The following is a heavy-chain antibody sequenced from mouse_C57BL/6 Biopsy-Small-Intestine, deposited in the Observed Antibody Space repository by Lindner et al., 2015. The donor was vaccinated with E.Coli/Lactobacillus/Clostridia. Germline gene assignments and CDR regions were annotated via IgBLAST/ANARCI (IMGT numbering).Heavy chain of an antibody. CDR2: ISGYNGNT. V-gene: IGHV1-4*01. CDR3: ARSSVYFDLSSHYGY. CDR1: GYTFKNYA. Sequence: SVKVSCKASGYTFKNYAIGWVRQARGEGLEWMAWISGYNGNTKYAQKFQGRLTMTTDTSTSTAYMELRSLRSDDTAAYYCARSSVYFDLSSHYGYWGQGTLVTVSS. J-gene: IGHJ4*01. D-gene: IGHD2-4*01.